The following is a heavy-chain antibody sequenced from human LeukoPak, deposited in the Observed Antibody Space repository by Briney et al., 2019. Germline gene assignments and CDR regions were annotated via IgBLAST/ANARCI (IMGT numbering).Heavy chain of an antibody. V-gene: IGHV1-2*02. CDR2: INPNSGGT. Sequence: ASVKVSCKASGYTFTGYYMHWVRQAPGQGLEWMGWINPNSGGTNYAQKFQGRVTMTRDTSISTAYMELRSLRSDDTAVYYCARSYCSSSSCDWFDYWGQGTLVTVSS. CDR1: GYTFTGYY. CDR3: ARSYCSSSSCDWFDY. J-gene: IGHJ4*02. D-gene: IGHD2-15*01.